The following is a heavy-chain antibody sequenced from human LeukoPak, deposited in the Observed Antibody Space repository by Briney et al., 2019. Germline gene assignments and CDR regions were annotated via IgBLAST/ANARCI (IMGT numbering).Heavy chain of an antibody. J-gene: IGHJ6*03. CDR2: IYSSGST. D-gene: IGHD1-14*01. CDR1: AGSISSYS. CDR3: ARGQTDSYYNYMDV. Sequence: PSETLSLTCPVSAGSISSYSWSWIRQPAGKGLERIGRIYSSGSTNYNPSLKSRVTMSIDTSKNQFSRNLRSVTAADTAVYYCARGQTDSYYNYMDVWGKGTTVTVSS. V-gene: IGHV4-4*07.